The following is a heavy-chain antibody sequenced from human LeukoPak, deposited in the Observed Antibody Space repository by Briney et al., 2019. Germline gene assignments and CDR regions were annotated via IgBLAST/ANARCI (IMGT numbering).Heavy chain of an antibody. D-gene: IGHD1-26*01. CDR1: GYTFTSYG. CDR3: ARDPSWSSSATRDAFDI. CDR2: ISAYNGNT. V-gene: IGHV1-18*01. Sequence: ASVKVSCKASGYTFTSYGISWVRHAPGQGLERMGWISAYNGNTNYAQKLQSRVTMTTDTSTSTAYMELRSLRSDDTAVYYCARDPSWSSSATRDAFDIWGQGTMVTVSS. J-gene: IGHJ3*02.